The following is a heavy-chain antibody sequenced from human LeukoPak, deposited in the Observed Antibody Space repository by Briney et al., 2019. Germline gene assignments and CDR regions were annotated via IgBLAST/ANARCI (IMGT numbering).Heavy chain of an antibody. D-gene: IGHD5-12*01. CDR3: GRGWGVEGYSGYDSPREDY. Sequence: SETLSLTCTVSLDSIWSRSYCWGWIRQPPGKGLEWIGSICYSGSTYYNPSLKSRVTMSLDTAKNQFSLKLSSVTAADTAVYYCGRGWGVEGYSGYDSPREDYWGQGTLLTVSS. CDR2: ICYSGST. V-gene: IGHV4-39*07. J-gene: IGHJ4*02. CDR1: LDSIWSRSYC.